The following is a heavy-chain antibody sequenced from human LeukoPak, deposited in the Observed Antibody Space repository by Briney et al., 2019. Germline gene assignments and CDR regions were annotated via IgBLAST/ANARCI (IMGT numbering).Heavy chain of an antibody. CDR3: ARVEGYCSGGSCYLDY. Sequence: SVKVSCKASGGTFSSYAISWVRQAPGQELEWMGGIIPIFGTANYAQKFQGRVTITADKSTSTAYMELSSLRSEDTAVYYCARVEGYCSGGSCYLDYWGQGTLVTVSS. D-gene: IGHD2-15*01. CDR1: GGTFSSYA. J-gene: IGHJ4*02. CDR2: IIPIFGTA. V-gene: IGHV1-69*06.